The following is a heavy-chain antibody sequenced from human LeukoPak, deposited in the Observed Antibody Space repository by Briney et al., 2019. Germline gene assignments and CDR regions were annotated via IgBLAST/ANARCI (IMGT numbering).Heavy chain of an antibody. CDR1: GFTFSSYG. CDR2: IRYDGSNK. J-gene: IGHJ4*02. V-gene: IGHV3-30*02. CDR3: VKPVRFLEWLLDY. Sequence: GGSLRLSCAASGFTFSSYGMHWVRQAPGKGLEWVAFIRYDGSNKYYADSVKGRFTISRDNSKNTLYLQMNSLRAEDTAVYYCVKPVRFLEWLLDYWGQGTLVTVSS. D-gene: IGHD3-3*01.